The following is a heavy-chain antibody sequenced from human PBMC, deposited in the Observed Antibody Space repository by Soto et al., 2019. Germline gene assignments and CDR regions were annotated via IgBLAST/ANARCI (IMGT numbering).Heavy chain of an antibody. D-gene: IGHD6-13*01. J-gene: IGHJ3*02. CDR1: GYTFTSYA. CDR3: ARDDASSSRARVFDI. Sequence: QVPLVQSGAEVKKPGASVKVSCKASGYTFTSYAISWVRQAPGQGLEWMGWISAYNVDTNYAQKLQGRVTMTRDTSTRTAYMELRRLRSDETAVYYCARDDASSSRARVFDIWGQGTMVTVSS. CDR2: ISAYNVDT. V-gene: IGHV1-18*01.